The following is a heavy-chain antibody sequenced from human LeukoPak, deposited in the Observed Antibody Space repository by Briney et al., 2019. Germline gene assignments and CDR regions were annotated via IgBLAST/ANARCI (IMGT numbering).Heavy chain of an antibody. V-gene: IGHV3-30*02. D-gene: IGHD2-8*01. J-gene: IGHJ4*02. CDR3: AQDFPIEQVEGVGPGH. CDR2: MQYDGSDI. CDR1: GFTFSNYG. Sequence: GGSLRLSCAASGFTFSNYGIHWVRQAPGKGLEWVTFMQYDGSDIFYADSVKGRFTISRDNSKNTVYLQMNSLRTDDTAVYFCAQDFPIEQVEGVGPGHWGQGTLVTVSS.